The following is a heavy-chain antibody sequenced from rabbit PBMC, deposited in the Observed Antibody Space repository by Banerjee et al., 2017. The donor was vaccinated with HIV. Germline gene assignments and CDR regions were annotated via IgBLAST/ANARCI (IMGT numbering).Heavy chain of an antibody. CDR3: ARDGDFTFGL. J-gene: IGHJ4*01. Sequence: GKGLEWIGYINTGSGSTDYANWVNGRFTISLDNAQNTVFLRMTSLTAADTATYFCARDGDFTFGLWGPGTLVTVS. D-gene: IGHD2-1*01. CDR2: INTGSGST. V-gene: IGHV1S7*01.